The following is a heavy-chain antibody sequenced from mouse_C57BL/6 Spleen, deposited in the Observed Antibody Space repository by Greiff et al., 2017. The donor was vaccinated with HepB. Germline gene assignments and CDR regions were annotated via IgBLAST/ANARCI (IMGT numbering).Heavy chain of an antibody. CDR1: GYSITSGYY. D-gene: IGHD1-1*01. CDR2: ISYDGSN. J-gene: IGHJ4*01. CDR3: ARYYGGYAMDY. V-gene: IGHV3-6*01. Sequence: EVKLVESGPGLVKPSQSLSLTCSVTGYSITSGYYWNWIRQFPGNKLEWMGYISYDGSNNYNPSLKNRISITRDTSKNQFFLKLNSVTTEDTATYDCARYYGGYAMDYWGQRTSETVSS.